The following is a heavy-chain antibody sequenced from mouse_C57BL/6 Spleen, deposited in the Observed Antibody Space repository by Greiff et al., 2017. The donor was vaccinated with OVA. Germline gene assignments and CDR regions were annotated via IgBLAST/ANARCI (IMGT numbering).Heavy chain of an antibody. J-gene: IGHJ3*01. CDR1: GFTFSNYW. CDR3: TGDGNYDYAGFAY. CDR2: IRLKSDNYAT. Sequence: EVKVEESGGGLVQPGGSMKLSCVASGFTFSNYWMNWVRQSPEKGLEWVAQIRLKSDNYATHYAESVKGRFTISRDDSKSSVYLQMNNLRAEDTGIYYCTGDGNYDYAGFAYWGQGTLVTVSA. V-gene: IGHV6-3*01. D-gene: IGHD2-4*01.